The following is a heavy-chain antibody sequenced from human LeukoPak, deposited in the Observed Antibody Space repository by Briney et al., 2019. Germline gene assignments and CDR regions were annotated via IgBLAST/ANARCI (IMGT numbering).Heavy chain of an antibody. CDR1: GYTFTGYY. CDR2: INPNSGGT. V-gene: IGHV1-2*02. Sequence: ASVKVSCKASGYTFTGYYMHWVRQAPGQGLEWMGWINPNSGGTNYAQKFQGRVTMTRDTSISTAYMELGRLRSDDTAVYYCAREREGIDGYNFDYWGQGTLVTVSS. CDR3: AREREGIDGYNFDY. J-gene: IGHJ4*02. D-gene: IGHD5-24*01.